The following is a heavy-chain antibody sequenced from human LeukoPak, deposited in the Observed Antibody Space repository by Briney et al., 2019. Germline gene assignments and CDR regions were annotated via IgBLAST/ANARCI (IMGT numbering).Heavy chain of an antibody. D-gene: IGHD6-13*01. J-gene: IGHJ4*02. CDR1: EFTFSSYW. CDR2: IKQDGSDK. CDR3: SRARKSSNWEY. Sequence: GGSLRLSCAASEFTFSSYWMTWVRQAPGKGLEWVANIKQDGSDKYYVDSVKGRFTISRDNAKNSLYLQMNSLRAEDTAVYYCSRARKSSNWEYWGQGTLVTVSS. V-gene: IGHV3-7*03.